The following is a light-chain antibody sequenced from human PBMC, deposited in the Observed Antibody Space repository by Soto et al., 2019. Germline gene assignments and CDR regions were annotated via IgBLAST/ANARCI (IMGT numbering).Light chain of an antibody. CDR3: QQRSNRTPGFT. CDR1: QSVSDS. Sequence: EIVLTQSPVTLSLSPGERATLSCRASQSVSDSLAWYQHKPGQAPRLLIYDASKRATGIPVRFSGSGSGTDFSLTISSLEPEDFAVYYCQQRSNRTPGFTCGQGTRLEIK. CDR2: DAS. J-gene: IGKJ2*01. V-gene: IGKV3-11*01.